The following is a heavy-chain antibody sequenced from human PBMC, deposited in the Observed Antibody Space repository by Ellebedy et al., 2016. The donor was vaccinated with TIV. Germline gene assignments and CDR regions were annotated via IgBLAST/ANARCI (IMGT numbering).Heavy chain of an antibody. V-gene: IGHV5-51*01. D-gene: IGHD2-21*01. J-gene: IGHJ5*02. CDR3: AKRDGDWGS. Sequence: KVSXKASGYFFNSHWIGWVRQMPGKGLEWMGIIYPADSDTRYSPSFEGQVTISVDKSITTAYLQWNSLKASDTAMYYCAKRDGDWGSWGQGTLVTVSS. CDR1: GYFFNSHW. CDR2: IYPADSDT.